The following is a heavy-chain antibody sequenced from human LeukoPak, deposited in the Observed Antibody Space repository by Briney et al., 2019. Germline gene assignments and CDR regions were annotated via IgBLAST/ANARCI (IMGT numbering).Heavy chain of an antibody. V-gene: IGHV4-38-2*02. CDR3: ASYCSSTSCFASDAFDI. CDR1: GYSISSGYY. CDR2: IYHSGST. Sequence: SETLSLTCTVSGYSISSGYYWGWIRQPPGKGLEWIGSIYHSGSTYYNPSLKSRVTLSVDTSKNQFSLKLSSVTAADTAVYYCASYCSSTSCFASDAFDIWGQGTMVTVSS. J-gene: IGHJ3*02. D-gene: IGHD2-2*01.